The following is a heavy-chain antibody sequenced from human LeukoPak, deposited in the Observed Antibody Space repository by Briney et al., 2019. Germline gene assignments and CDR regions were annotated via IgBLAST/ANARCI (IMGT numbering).Heavy chain of an antibody. CDR3: ARASYSYDINGWVPFDY. J-gene: IGHJ4*02. Sequence: SETLSLTCTVSGGSISSGNYYYSWIRQPAGKGLEWIRRIYTSGSTNYNPSLKSRVTISGDTSKNQFSLRLSSVTAADTAVYYCARASYSYDINGWVPFDYWGQGTLVTVSS. CDR2: IYTSGST. D-gene: IGHD3-22*01. V-gene: IGHV4-61*02. CDR1: GGSISSGNYY.